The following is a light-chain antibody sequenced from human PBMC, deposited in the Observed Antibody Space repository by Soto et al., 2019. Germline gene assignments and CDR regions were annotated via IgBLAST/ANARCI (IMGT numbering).Light chain of an antibody. Sequence: IKMNQSPSTLSGTVGDRVTITCRASQTISSWLAWYQQKPGKAPKLLIYKASTLKSGVPSRFSGSGSGTEFTLTISSLQPDDFATYYCQHYNSYSEAFGQVTKVDI. CDR1: QTISSW. CDR2: KAS. CDR3: QHYNSYSEA. V-gene: IGKV1-5*03. J-gene: IGKJ1*01.